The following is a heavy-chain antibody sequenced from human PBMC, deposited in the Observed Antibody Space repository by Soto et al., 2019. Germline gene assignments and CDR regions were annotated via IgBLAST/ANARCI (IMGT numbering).Heavy chain of an antibody. CDR3: ARGGEVGVAGSAAFDM. CDR2: INPGSGAA. J-gene: IGHJ3*02. V-gene: IGHV1-46*01. Sequence: QVQLVQSGAEVKKPGASVKISCTASGYTVTTHYMHWVRQAPGRGLEWMGAINPGSGAAKYTQTFQARFTMTRDTSTNTVYMEMGALRSEDTAVFYCARGGEVGVAGSAAFDMWGQGTMVTVSS. D-gene: IGHD3-3*01. CDR1: GYTVTTHY.